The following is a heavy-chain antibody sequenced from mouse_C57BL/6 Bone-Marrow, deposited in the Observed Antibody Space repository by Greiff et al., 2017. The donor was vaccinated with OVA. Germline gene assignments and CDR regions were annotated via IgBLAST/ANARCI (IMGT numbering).Heavy chain of an antibody. CDR1: GYTFTSYT. D-gene: IGHD2-2*01. CDR3: AREGLWLRRGYYYAMDY. V-gene: IGHV1-4*01. Sequence: VQLQQSGAELARPGASVKMSCKASGYTFTSYTMHWVKQRPGQGLEWIGYINPSSGYTKYNQKFKDKATLTADKSSSTAYMQLGSLTSEDSAVYYCAREGLWLRRGYYYAMDYWGQGTSVTVSS. CDR2: INPSSGYT. J-gene: IGHJ4*01.